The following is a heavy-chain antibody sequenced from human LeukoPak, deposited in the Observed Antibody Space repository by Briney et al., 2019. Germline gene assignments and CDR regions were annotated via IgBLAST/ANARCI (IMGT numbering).Heavy chain of an antibody. D-gene: IGHD3-9*01. Sequence: SETLSITCAVYGGSFSGYYWSWIRQPPGKGLEWIGEINHSGSTNYNPSLKSRVTISVDTSKNQFSLKLSSVTAADTAVYYCARGLYDNYYYGMDVWGQGTTVTVSS. J-gene: IGHJ6*02. V-gene: IGHV4-34*01. CDR2: INHSGST. CDR3: ARGLYDNYYYGMDV. CDR1: GGSFSGYY.